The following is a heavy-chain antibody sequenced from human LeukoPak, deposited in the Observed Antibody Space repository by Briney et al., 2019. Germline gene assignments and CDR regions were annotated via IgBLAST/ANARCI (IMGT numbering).Heavy chain of an antibody. V-gene: IGHV4-30-4*08. CDR1: GGSISSSDYY. Sequence: PSQTLSLTCTVSGGSISSSDYYWCWIRQPPGKGLEWIGYIYYSGSTYYNPSLKSRVTISVDTSKNQFSLKLRSVTAADTAVYYCAGLLGYCSSTSCPNWFDPWGQGTLVTVSS. J-gene: IGHJ5*02. CDR3: AGLLGYCSSTSCPNWFDP. CDR2: IYYSGST. D-gene: IGHD2-2*01.